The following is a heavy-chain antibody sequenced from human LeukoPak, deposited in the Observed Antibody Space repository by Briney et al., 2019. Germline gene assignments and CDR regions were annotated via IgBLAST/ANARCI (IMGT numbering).Heavy chain of an antibody. D-gene: IGHD6-13*01. CDR1: GFTFSSYA. CDR3: AKASGTGIAAAGSSYYFDY. V-gene: IGHV3-23*01. J-gene: IGHJ4*02. Sequence: GGSLRLSCAASGFTFSSYAMSWVRQAPGKGLEWVSAISGSGGSTYYADSVKGRFTISRGNSKNTLYLQMNSLRAEDTAVYYCAKASGTGIAAAGSSYYFDYWGQGTLVTVSS. CDR2: ISGSGGST.